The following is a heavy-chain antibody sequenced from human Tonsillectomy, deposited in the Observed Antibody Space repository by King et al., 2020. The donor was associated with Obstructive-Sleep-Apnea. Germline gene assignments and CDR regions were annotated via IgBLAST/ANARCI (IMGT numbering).Heavy chain of an antibody. Sequence: VQLVESGGGVVQPGRSLRLSCAASGFTFSSYGMHWVRQAPGKGLEWVAFIRDDGNKKHYLDSVKGRFAISRDKAKNTLYLQMNSLRPEETAVYYCAKDRVAGYYGMEVWGQGTTVTVSS. CDR3: AKDRVAGYYGMEV. D-gene: IGHD6-13*01. V-gene: IGHV3-30*02. CDR1: GFTFSSYG. CDR2: IRDDGNKK. J-gene: IGHJ6*02.